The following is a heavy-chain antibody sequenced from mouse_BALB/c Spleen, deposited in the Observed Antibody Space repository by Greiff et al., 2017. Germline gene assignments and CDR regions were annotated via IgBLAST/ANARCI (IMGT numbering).Heavy chain of an antibody. CDR1: GFNIKDTY. J-gene: IGHJ3*01. CDR3: ARGAYYGNLFAY. CDR2: IDPANGNT. D-gene: IGHD2-10*01. Sequence: EVQLQQSGAELVKPGASVKLSCTASGFNIKDTYMHWVKQRPEQGLEWIGRIDPANGNTKYDPKFQGKATITADTSSNTAYLQLSSLTSEDTAVYYCARGAYYGNLFAYWGQGTLVTVSA. V-gene: IGHV14-3*02.